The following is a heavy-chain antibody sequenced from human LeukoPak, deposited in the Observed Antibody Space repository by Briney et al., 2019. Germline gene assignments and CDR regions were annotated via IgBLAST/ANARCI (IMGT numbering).Heavy chain of an antibody. D-gene: IGHD3-22*01. J-gene: IGHJ4*02. CDR3: TSGGLYYYDSSAPVFFEY. V-gene: IGHV3-49*04. CDR1: GFTFGDYA. Sequence: GGSLRLSCTASGFTFGDYAMSWVRQAPGKGLEWVGYIRSKAYGGTTEYAASVKGRFTISRDDSKSIAYLQMNSLKTEDTAVYYCTSGGLYYYDSSAPVFFEYWGQGTLVTVSS. CDR2: IRSKAYGGTT.